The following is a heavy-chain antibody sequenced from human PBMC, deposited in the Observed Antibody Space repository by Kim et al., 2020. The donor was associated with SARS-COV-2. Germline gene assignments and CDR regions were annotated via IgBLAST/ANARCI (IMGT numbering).Heavy chain of an antibody. CDR3: ARDRYYYDSSGYIPALGLY. Sequence: ASVKVSCKTSGYTFTSYGIIWVRQAPGQGLEWMGWISAYNGNTNSAQKVQGRVTMTTDTSTRTAYMELRSLRSDDTAVYYCARDRYYYDSSGYIPALGLYWGQGTLVTVSS. D-gene: IGHD3-22*01. J-gene: IGHJ4*02. CDR2: ISAYNGNT. V-gene: IGHV1-18*01. CDR1: GYTFTSYG.